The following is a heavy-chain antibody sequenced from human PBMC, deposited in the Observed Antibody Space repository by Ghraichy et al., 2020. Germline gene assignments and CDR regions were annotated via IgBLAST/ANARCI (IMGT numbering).Heavy chain of an antibody. J-gene: IGHJ4*02. CDR3: AYQSPDLGYCSSTSCPISY. Sequence: GGSLRLSCAASGFTFSSYAMSWVRQAPGKGLEWVSAISGSGGSTYYADSVKGRFTISRDNSKNTLYLQMNSLRAEDTAVYYCAYQSPDLGYCSSTSCPISYWGQGTLVTVSS. V-gene: IGHV3-23*01. CDR1: GFTFSSYA. CDR2: ISGSGGST. D-gene: IGHD2-2*01.